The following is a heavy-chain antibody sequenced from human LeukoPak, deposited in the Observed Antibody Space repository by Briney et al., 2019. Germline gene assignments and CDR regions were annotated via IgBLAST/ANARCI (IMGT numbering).Heavy chain of an antibody. CDR1: GGTFSSYA. CDR2: IIPIFGTA. V-gene: IGHV1-69*13. Sequence: SVKVSCKASGGTFSSYAISWVRQAPGQGLEWMGGIIPIFGTANYAQKFQGRVTITADEPTSTAYMELSSLRSEDTAVYYCARAHDVDTAMTDYWGQGTLVTVSS. J-gene: IGHJ4*02. D-gene: IGHD5-18*01. CDR3: ARAHDVDTAMTDY.